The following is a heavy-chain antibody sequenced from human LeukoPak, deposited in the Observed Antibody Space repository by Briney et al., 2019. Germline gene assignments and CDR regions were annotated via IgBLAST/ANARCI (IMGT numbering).Heavy chain of an antibody. V-gene: IGHV1-58*01. Sequence: SVKVSCKTSGFTFTSSAVQWVRQARGQRLEWIGWIVVGSGNTNYAQKFQERVTITRDMSTSTAYMELSSLRSEDTAVYYCAADLANYDYVWGSYRYTPRDYGMDVWGQGTTVTVSS. D-gene: IGHD3-16*02. J-gene: IGHJ6*02. CDR1: GFTFTSSA. CDR3: AADLANYDYVWGSYRYTPRDYGMDV. CDR2: IVVGSGNT.